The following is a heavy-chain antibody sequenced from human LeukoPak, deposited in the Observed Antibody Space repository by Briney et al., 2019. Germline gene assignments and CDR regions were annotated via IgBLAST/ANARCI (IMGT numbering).Heavy chain of an antibody. Sequence: GASVKVSCKASGYTFTGYYMHWVRQAPGQGLEWMGWINPNSGGTNYAQKFQGRVTMTRDTSISTAYMELSRLRSDDTAVYYCARGSHGYSGSYFDYWGQGTLVTVSS. J-gene: IGHJ4*02. CDR1: GYTFTGYY. D-gene: IGHD5-12*01. CDR2: INPNSGGT. V-gene: IGHV1-2*02. CDR3: ARGSHGYSGSYFDY.